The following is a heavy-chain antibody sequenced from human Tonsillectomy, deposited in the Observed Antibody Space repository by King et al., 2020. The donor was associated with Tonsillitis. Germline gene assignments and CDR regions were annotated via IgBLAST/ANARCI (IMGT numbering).Heavy chain of an antibody. CDR1: GGSFSDYY. D-gene: IGHD3-9*01. Sequence: HVQLQQWGAGLLKPSATLSLTCAVYGGSFSDYYWSWIRQPPGKGLEWIGESNHYGTTNYNPSHKSRVTISADTSKNQFSLKLRSVTAADTAVYYCARWGFDILTGNYNVYWGQGTLVTVSS. V-gene: IGHV4-34*01. CDR2: SNHYGTT. J-gene: IGHJ4*02. CDR3: ARWGFDILTGNYNVY.